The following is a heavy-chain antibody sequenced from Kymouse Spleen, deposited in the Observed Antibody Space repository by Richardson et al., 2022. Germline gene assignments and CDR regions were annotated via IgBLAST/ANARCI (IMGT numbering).Heavy chain of an antibody. CDR2: IWYDGSNK. CDR3: AREYIAARGYYYYGMDV. CDR1: GFTFSSYG. D-gene: IGHD6-6*01. J-gene: IGHJ6*02. V-gene: IGHV3-33*01. Sequence: QVQLVESGGGVVQPGRSLRLSCAASGFTFSSYGMHWVRQAPGKGLEWVAVIWYDGSNKYYADSVKGRFTISRDNSKNTLYLQMNSLRAEDTAVYYCAREYIAARGYYYYGMDVWGQGTTVTVSS.